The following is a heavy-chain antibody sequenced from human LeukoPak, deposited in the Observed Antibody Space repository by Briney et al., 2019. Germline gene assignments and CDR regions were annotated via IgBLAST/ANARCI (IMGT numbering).Heavy chain of an antibody. CDR2: ISYDGSNK. D-gene: IGHD6-13*01. J-gene: IGHJ4*02. V-gene: IGHV3-30-3*01. Sequence: PGRSLRLSCAASGFTFSSYAMHWVRQAPGKGVEWVAVISYDGSNKYYADSVKGRFTISRDNSKNTLYLQMNSLRAEDTAVYYCARSVQQLAYYFDYWGQGTLVTVSS. CDR1: GFTFSSYA. CDR3: ARSVQQLAYYFDY.